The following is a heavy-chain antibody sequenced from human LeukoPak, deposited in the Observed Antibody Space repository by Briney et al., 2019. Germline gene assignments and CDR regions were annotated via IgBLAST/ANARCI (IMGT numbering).Heavy chain of an antibody. Sequence: ASVKVSCKACGGTFSSYAISWVRQAPGQGLEWMGRIIPILGIANYAQEFQGRVTITADKSTSTAYMELSSLRSEDTAVYYCARAGTYYYDSSGSSNFQHWGQGTLVTVSS. CDR2: IIPILGIA. CDR1: GGTFSSYA. D-gene: IGHD3-22*01. CDR3: ARAGTYYYDSSGSSNFQH. V-gene: IGHV1-69*04. J-gene: IGHJ1*01.